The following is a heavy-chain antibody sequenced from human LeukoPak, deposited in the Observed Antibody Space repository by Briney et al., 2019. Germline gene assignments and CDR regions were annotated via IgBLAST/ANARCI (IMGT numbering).Heavy chain of an antibody. D-gene: IGHD3-10*01. V-gene: IGHV4-34*01. Sequence: SETLSLTCAVYGGSFSGYYWSWIRQPPGKGLEWIGEINHSGSTNYNPSLKSRVTISVDTSKNQFSLKLSSVTAADTAVYYCAGGTLITMVRGVYGAGGRFFDYWGQGTLVTVSS. CDR3: AGGTLITMVRGVYGAGGRFFDY. CDR2: INHSGST. CDR1: GGSFSGYY. J-gene: IGHJ4*02.